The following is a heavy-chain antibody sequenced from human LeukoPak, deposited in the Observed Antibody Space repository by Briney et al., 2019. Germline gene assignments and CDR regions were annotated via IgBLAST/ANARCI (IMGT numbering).Heavy chain of an antibody. V-gene: IGHV4-34*01. J-gene: IGHJ1*01. CDR2: INHGGST. CDR1: GGSLSAYY. D-gene: IGHD4-23*01. Sequence: PSETLSLTCAVYGGSLSAYYWTWIRQPPGKGLEWIGEINHGGSTNYNPSLKSRVTISVDTSKNQFSLKLSSVTAADTAVYYCARYFDYGGNSRVFQHWGQGTLVTVSS. CDR3: ARYFDYGGNSRVFQH.